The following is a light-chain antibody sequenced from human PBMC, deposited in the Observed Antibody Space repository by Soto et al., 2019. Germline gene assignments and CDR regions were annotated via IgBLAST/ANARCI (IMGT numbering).Light chain of an antibody. J-gene: IGKJ5*01. CDR3: QQYDNSPPIT. Sequence: IVRTQAPATLSMSAGEMAPTPCPASQSVSSNLAWYQQKPGQAPRLLSYGAYTRATGIPARFSGSGSGTEFTLPISSLQSEDSAVYYCQQYDNSPPITVGQGTRLEIK. V-gene: IGKV3-15*01. CDR1: QSVSSN. CDR2: GAY.